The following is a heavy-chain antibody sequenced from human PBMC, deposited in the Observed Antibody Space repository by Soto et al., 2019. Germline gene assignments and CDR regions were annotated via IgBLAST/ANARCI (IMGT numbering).Heavy chain of an antibody. V-gene: IGHV3-9*01. CDR2: ISCSNGNT. Sequence: EVQLVESGGGLVQPGRSLRLSCAASGFTFDDYAMHWVRQAPGKGLEWVSHISCSNGNTAYADSVKGRFTISRDNAKNSLYLQMNSLRPDDPAFYYCAKDDCSANCLIDYWGQGIMVTLSS. CDR3: AKDDCSANCLIDY. J-gene: IGHJ4*02. D-gene: IGHD2-21*01. CDR1: GFTFDDYA.